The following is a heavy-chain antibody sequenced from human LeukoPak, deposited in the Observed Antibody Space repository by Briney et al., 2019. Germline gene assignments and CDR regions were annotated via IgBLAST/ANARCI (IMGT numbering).Heavy chain of an antibody. Sequence: LSGGSLRLSCAASGFTFSSYGMHWVRQAPGKGLEWVAVISYDGSNKYYADSVKGRFTISRDNSKNTLYLQMNSLRAEDTAVYYCAKYSYGSDSYYFDYWGQGTLVTVSS. CDR2: ISYDGSNK. CDR1: GFTFSSYG. D-gene: IGHD5-18*01. V-gene: IGHV3-30*18. CDR3: AKYSYGSDSYYFDY. J-gene: IGHJ4*02.